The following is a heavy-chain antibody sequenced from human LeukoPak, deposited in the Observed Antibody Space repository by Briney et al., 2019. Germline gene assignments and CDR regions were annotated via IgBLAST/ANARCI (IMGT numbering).Heavy chain of an antibody. D-gene: IGHD2-2*01. Sequence: ASVRVSCKASGYTFTAYYMHWVRQAPGQGREWMGWINPDSGGTNYAQKFKGRVTMTRDTSINTAYMNPSRLRSDDTAVYYCARGARYCSSTSCFYYGMDVWGQGTTVTVSS. CDR2: INPDSGGT. CDR3: ARGARYCSSTSCFYYGMDV. CDR1: GYTFTAYY. J-gene: IGHJ6*02. V-gene: IGHV1-2*02.